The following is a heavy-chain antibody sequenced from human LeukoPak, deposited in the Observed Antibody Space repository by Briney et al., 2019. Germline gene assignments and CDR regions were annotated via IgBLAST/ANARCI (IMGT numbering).Heavy chain of an antibody. Sequence: PGGSLRLSCAASGFTFSDYYMSWIRQAPGKGLEWVSAISGSGGSTYYADSVKGRFTISRDYSKNTLFLQMNSLRAEDTAIYYCAKDRPANWGYYFDYWGQGTLVTVSS. V-gene: IGHV3-23*01. CDR2: ISGSGGST. CDR3: AKDRPANWGYYFDY. J-gene: IGHJ4*02. CDR1: GFTFSDYY. D-gene: IGHD7-27*01.